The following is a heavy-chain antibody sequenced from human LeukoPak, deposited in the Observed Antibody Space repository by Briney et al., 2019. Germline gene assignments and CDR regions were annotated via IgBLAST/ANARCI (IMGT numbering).Heavy chain of an antibody. CDR2: IKNRSDGGAT. CDR3: TTVGSSWGFDY. Sequence: GGSLILSCAASGFTFSAAWMTWVRQTPGKGLECVGRIKNRSDGGATDYPTPVKGRFAISRDDSKNTLYLQMNSLKIEDTGVYYCTTVGSSWGFDYWGQGTLVTVSS. V-gene: IGHV3-15*01. D-gene: IGHD6-13*01. J-gene: IGHJ4*02. CDR1: GFTFSAAW.